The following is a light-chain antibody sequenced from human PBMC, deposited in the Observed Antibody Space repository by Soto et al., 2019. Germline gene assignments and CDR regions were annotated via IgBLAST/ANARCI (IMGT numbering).Light chain of an antibody. J-gene: IGKJ4*01. V-gene: IGKV1-5*03. CDR3: QQYKSFSLT. CDR1: QSIDSW. Sequence: DIQMTQSPSTLSASVGDRVPITCRASQSIDSWLAWYQQKPGKAPKLLIYKTSNLESGVPSRFSGSGSGTEFSLTISSLQPDDFATYYCQQYKSFSLTFGGGTKVDI. CDR2: KTS.